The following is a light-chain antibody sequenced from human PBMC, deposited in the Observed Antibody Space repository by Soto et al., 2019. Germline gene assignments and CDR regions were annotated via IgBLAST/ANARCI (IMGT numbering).Light chain of an antibody. V-gene: IGLV2-11*01. CDR1: SSDVGGYNY. Sequence: QSVLTQPRSVSGSPGQSVTISCTGTSSDVGGYNYVSWYQQHPGKAPKLMIYDVSKRPSGVPDRFSGSKSGNTAFLTISGLQAEDEADYYCCSYAGSYTHVVFGGGTKVTVL. CDR2: DVS. J-gene: IGLJ2*01. CDR3: CSYAGSYTHVV.